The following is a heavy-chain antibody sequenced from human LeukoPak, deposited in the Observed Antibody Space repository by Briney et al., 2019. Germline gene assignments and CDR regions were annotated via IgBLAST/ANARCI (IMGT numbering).Heavy chain of an antibody. V-gene: IGHV1-69*13. Sequence: SVTVSCKASGGTFSGYAISWVRQAPGQGLEWMGGIIPIFGTADYAQKFQGRVTITADESTSTAYMELSSLRSEDTAVYYCARESRGSGSYHYWGQGTLVTVSS. CDR3: ARESRGSGSYHY. CDR1: GGTFSGYA. D-gene: IGHD3-10*01. CDR2: IIPIFGTA. J-gene: IGHJ4*02.